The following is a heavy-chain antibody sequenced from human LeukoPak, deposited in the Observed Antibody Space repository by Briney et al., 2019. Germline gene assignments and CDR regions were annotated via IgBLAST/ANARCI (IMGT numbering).Heavy chain of an antibody. Sequence: GGSLRLSCAASGSTLSNYAMSWVRQAPGKGLEWVSGISGSGETTFYADSVRGRFAISRDISKTTLYLQINSLRAEDAAVYYCAKRRDAGITGTTGGLDVWGQGTTVTVSS. V-gene: IGHV3-23*01. CDR2: ISGSGETT. CDR1: GSTLSNYA. CDR3: AKRRDAGITGTTGGLDV. D-gene: IGHD1-20*01. J-gene: IGHJ3*01.